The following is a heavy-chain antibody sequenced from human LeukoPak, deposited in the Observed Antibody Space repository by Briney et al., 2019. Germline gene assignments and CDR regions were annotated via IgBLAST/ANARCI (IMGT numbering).Heavy chain of an antibody. CDR1: GGSFSGYY. V-gene: IGHV4-34*01. D-gene: IGHD3-22*01. Sequence: SETLSLTCAVYGGSFSGYYWSWIRQPPGKGLEWIGEINHSGSTNYNPSLKSRVTISVDTSKNQFSLKLSSVTAADTAVYYCAGEDYFDSSGYASWRFDIWGQGTMVTVSS. CDR3: AGEDYFDSSGYASWRFDI. J-gene: IGHJ3*02. CDR2: INHSGST.